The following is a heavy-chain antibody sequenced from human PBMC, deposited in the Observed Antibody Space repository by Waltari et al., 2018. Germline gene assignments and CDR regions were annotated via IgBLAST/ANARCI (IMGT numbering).Heavy chain of an antibody. CDR1: GFTFSTYS. CDR2: MSSSSSTI. Sequence: EVQLVESGGGLVQPGGSLRLACAASGFTFSTYSTNWVRQAPGTGLEWVSYMSSSSSTIYYADSVKGRFTISRDNAKNSLYLQMNSLRAEDTAVYYCARVRGRDSSSWYPSVFDYWGQGTLVTVSS. J-gene: IGHJ4*02. V-gene: IGHV3-48*04. CDR3: ARVRGRDSSSWYPSVFDY. D-gene: IGHD6-13*01.